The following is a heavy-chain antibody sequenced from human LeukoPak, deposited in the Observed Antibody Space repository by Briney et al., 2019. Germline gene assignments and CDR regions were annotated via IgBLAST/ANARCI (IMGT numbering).Heavy chain of an antibody. V-gene: IGHV3-74*01. J-gene: IGHJ4*02. CDR2: INSDGIST. CDR3: ARDVGNFDY. Sequence: GGSLRLSCAASGFTFSNYWMHWVRQAPGKGLVWVSRINSDGISTGYADSVKGRFTVSRDNAKKTLYLQMNSLRAEDTAMYYCARDVGNFDYWGQGTLVTVSS. CDR1: GFTFSNYW.